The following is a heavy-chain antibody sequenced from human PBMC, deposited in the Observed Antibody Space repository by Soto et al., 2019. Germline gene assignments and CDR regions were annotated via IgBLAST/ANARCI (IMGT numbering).Heavy chain of an antibody. CDR3: MKAHESGDFLGMSV. D-gene: IGHD3-10*01. CDR1: GYSISSGYY. CDR2: IYHSGST. V-gene: IGHV4-38-2*01. Sequence: PSETLSLTCAVSGYSISSGYYWGWIRQPPGKGLEWIGSIYHSGSTYYNPSLKSRVTISVDTSKNQFSLKLSSVTAADTAVYFCMKAHESGDFLGMSVWGPGTTVTVSS. J-gene: IGHJ6*02.